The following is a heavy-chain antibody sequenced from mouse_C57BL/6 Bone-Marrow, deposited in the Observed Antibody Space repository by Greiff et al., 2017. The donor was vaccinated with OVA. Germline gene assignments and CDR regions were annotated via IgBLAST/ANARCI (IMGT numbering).Heavy chain of an antibody. CDR2: ISNGGGST. CDR3: ARLSYYGSSYDWYFDV. J-gene: IGHJ1*03. Sequence: EVKVVESGGGLVQPGGSLKLSCAASGFTFSDYYMYWVRQTPEKRLEWVAYISNGGGSTYYPDTVKGRFTISRDNAKNTLYLQMSRLKSEDTAMYYCARLSYYGSSYDWYFDVWGTGTTVTVSS. CDR1: GFTFSDYY. D-gene: IGHD1-1*01. V-gene: IGHV5-12*01.